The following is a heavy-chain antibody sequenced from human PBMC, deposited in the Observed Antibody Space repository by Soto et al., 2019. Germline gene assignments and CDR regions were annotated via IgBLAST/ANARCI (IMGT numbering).Heavy chain of an antibody. CDR3: AKGSGGLTIFGVVISD. D-gene: IGHD3-3*01. J-gene: IGHJ4*02. Sequence: GGSLRLSCAASGFTFSSYAMSWVRQAPGEGLEWVSCMSGGGVSTYYADSVKGRFTISRDNSKNTLYLQMNSLRVEDTAVYYCAKGSGGLTIFGVVISDWGQGTLVTVSS. CDR2: MSGGGVST. CDR1: GFTFSSYA. V-gene: IGHV3-23*01.